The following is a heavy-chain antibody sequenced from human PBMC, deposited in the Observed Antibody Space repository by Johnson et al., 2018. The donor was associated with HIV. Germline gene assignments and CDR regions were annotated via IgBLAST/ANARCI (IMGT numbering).Heavy chain of an antibody. Sequence: VQLVESGGDLVKPGESLRLSCAASGFTFSNVWMSWVRQAPGRGLEWVGHIKSKTDGGTTDYAAPVKGRFNISRDDSRKTLYLHMNSLKSEDTAVYYCTTARNRLWSSSGWTGFWAFDSWGQGTMVTVSS. D-gene: IGHD6-19*01. J-gene: IGHJ3*02. CDR2: IKSKTDGGTT. V-gene: IGHV3-15*01. CDR1: GFTFSNVW. CDR3: TTARNRLWSSSGWTGFWAFDS.